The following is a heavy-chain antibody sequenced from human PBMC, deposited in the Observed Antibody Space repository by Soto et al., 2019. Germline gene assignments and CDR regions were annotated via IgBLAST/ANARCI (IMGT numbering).Heavy chain of an antibody. V-gene: IGHV3-23*01. Sequence: EVQLLESGGGLVQPGGSLRLSCAASGFTFSSYAMSWVRQAPGKGLEWVSAISGSGGSTYYADSVKGRFTISRDNSKNTLYLQMNSLRAEDTAVYYCANPFSSSSWYSWYYFDYWGQGTLVTVSS. CDR2: ISGSGGST. D-gene: IGHD6-13*01. CDR1: GFTFSSYA. CDR3: ANPFSSSSWYSWYYFDY. J-gene: IGHJ4*02.